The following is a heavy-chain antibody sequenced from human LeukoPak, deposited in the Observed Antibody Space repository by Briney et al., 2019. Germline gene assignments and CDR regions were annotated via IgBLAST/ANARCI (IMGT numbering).Heavy chain of an antibody. CDR3: AREAEVDTPYYYYMDV. Sequence: SETLSLTCTVSGDSISSGPYYWSWIRQPAGKGLEWIGRFYTSGITNYNPSLKSRVTISVDTSKNQFSLKLISVTAADTAVYNCAREAEVDTPYYYYMDVWGKGTTVTVSS. V-gene: IGHV4-61*02. CDR2: FYTSGIT. J-gene: IGHJ6*03. CDR1: GDSISSGPYY. D-gene: IGHD5-18*01.